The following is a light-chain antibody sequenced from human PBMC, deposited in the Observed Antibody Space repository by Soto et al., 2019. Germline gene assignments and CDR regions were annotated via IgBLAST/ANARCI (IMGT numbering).Light chain of an antibody. J-gene: IGLJ1*01. CDR1: SGYFGSYNR. Sequence: HSVLTQPASVSGYPGQLITISCSGTSGYFGSYNRGSWYQQRPDKAPKLIIDEVTGRPSGVSNRLSGSRSCSTASLTISGLQTGDEADYYCRSYSTTTTLYVFGTGTKVTGL. CDR2: EVT. CDR3: RSYSTTTTLYV. V-gene: IGLV2-14*01.